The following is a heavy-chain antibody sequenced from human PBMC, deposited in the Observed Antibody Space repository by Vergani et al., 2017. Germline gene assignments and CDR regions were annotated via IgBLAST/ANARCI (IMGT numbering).Heavy chain of an antibody. V-gene: IGHV4-59*11. Sequence: QVQLQESGPGLVKPSETLSLTCSVSGDPIGNHYWTWIRQPPGKTLEWIGYVLYSGTTSYNPSLKSRVTISLDTSKNQFSLELNSMTAADTAVFYCARAVRGSPYYYGVDVWGQGTTVTVSS. J-gene: IGHJ6*02. CDR1: GDPIGNHY. CDR2: VLYSGTT. D-gene: IGHD1-26*01. CDR3: ARAVRGSPYYYGVDV.